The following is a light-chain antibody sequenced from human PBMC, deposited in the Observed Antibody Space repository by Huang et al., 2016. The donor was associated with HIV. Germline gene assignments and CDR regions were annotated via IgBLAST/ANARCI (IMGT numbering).Light chain of an antibody. CDR2: DAS. CDR3: QQRGNWQLT. J-gene: IGKJ4*01. CDR1: QGLANY. V-gene: IGKV3-11*01. Sequence: EIVLTQSPATLSLSPGDRATLSCRASQGLANYLAWYQQKPGQAPRLLIYDASNRATGIPARFSGSGSGTDFTLTISSLEPEDFAVYYCQQRGNWQLTFGGGTKVEIK.